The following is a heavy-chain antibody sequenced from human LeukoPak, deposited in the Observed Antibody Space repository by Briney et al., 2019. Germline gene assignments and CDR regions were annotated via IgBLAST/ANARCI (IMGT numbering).Heavy chain of an antibody. CDR2: INPSSGDT. CDR3: AKNPYEYYFDY. Sequence: ASVKVSCKASGYTLTGYYVHWVRLAPGQGLEWMGWINPSSGDTNYAQKFQSRVTMTRDTSISTAYMELSRLRSDDTAVYYCAKNPYEYYFDYWGQGTLVTVSS. CDR1: GYTLTGYY. V-gene: IGHV1-2*02. J-gene: IGHJ4*02. D-gene: IGHD5-12*01.